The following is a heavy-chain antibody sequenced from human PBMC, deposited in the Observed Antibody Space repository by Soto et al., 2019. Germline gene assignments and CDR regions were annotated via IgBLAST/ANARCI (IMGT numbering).Heavy chain of an antibody. D-gene: IGHD6-19*01. J-gene: IGHJ4*02. Sequence: EVQLVESGGGLVQPGGSLRLSCAASGFTVSSNYMSWVRQAPGKGLEWVSVIYSGGSTYSACFVEGRFTISRDNSKNTLYLQMNSRRAEDTAGYYCSRAYGSGWDGYYCDYWGQGTLVTVCS. V-gene: IGHV3-66*01. CDR3: SRAYGSGWDGYYCDY. CDR1: GFTVSSNY. CDR2: IYSGGST.